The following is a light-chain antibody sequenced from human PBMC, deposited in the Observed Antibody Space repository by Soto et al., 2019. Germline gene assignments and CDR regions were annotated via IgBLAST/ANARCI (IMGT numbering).Light chain of an antibody. CDR2: GAS. V-gene: IGKV3-15*01. Sequence: EIVMTQSPATLSVSPGERATLCCRASQSVSSNLAWYQQKPGQAPRLLIYGASTRATGIPARFSGSGSGTDCTLTLCSLQSADFALYYCQQYNNWPPRTFGGGTKVEIK. J-gene: IGKJ4*01. CDR1: QSVSSN. CDR3: QQYNNWPPRT.